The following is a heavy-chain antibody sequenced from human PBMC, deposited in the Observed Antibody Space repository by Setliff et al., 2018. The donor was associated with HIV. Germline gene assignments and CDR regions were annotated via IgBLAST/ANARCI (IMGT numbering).Heavy chain of an antibody. Sequence: GASVKVSCKASGYTFTSYDINWVRQATGQELEWMGWMNPNRGNTGYAQKFQGRVTMTRNTSTSTVYMELSRLKSEDTAVYYCARDRERGQYSRSAVGGYYYYYMDVWGKGTTVTVSS. D-gene: IGHD6-6*01. CDR2: MNPNRGNT. CDR3: ARDRERGQYSRSAVGGYYYYYMDV. V-gene: IGHV1-8*02. J-gene: IGHJ6*03. CDR1: GYTFTSYD.